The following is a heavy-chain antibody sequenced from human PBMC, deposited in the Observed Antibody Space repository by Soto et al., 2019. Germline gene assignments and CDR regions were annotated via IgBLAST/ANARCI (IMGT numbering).Heavy chain of an antibody. Sequence: EVQLLESGGGLVQPGGSLRLSCAASGFTFSSYAMSWVRQAPGKGLEWVSAISGSGGSTYYADSVKGRFTISRDNSKNTLYLQMNSLRAEDTAVYYCAKVLPSYSGYDYAYYFDYWGQGTLVTVSS. V-gene: IGHV3-23*01. CDR2: ISGSGGST. CDR3: AKVLPSYSGYDYAYYFDY. J-gene: IGHJ4*02. D-gene: IGHD5-12*01. CDR1: GFTFSSYA.